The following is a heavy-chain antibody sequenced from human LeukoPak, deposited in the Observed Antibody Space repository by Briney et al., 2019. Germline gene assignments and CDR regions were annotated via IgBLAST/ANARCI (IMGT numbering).Heavy chain of an antibody. CDR3: AKSSTFYYYYSMDV. CDR2: ISGSGGST. J-gene: IGHJ6*03. Sequence: GGSLRLSCAASGFTFSTYGMHWVRQAPGKGLEWVSAISGSGGSTYYADSVKGGFTISRHNFKNTLYLQMNSLRAEDTAVYYCAKSSTFYYYYSMDVWGKGTTVTVSS. CDR1: GFTFSTYG. V-gene: IGHV3-23*01.